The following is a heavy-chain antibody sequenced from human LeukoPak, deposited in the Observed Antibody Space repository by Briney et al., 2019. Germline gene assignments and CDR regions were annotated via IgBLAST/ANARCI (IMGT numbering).Heavy chain of an antibody. Sequence: ASVKVSCKASGYTFTSYYMHWVRQAPGQGLEWMGIINPRGGSTSYAQKLQGRVTMTTDTSTSTAYMELRSLRSDDTAVYYCARDVSGGSYNWFDPWGQGTLVTVSS. J-gene: IGHJ5*02. V-gene: IGHV1-46*01. D-gene: IGHD2-15*01. CDR1: GYTFTSYY. CDR3: ARDVSGGSYNWFDP. CDR2: INPRGGST.